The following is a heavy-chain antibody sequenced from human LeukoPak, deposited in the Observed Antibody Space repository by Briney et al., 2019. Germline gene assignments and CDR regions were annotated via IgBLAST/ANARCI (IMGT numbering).Heavy chain of an antibody. Sequence: TSETLSLTCTVSGGSISSYYWSWIRQPPGKGLEWIGYIYYSGSTNYNPSLKSRVTISVDTSKNQFSLKLSSVTAADTAVYYCARGYDFWSGYYYYYYMDVWGKGTTVTVSS. CDR1: GGSISSYY. J-gene: IGHJ6*03. V-gene: IGHV4-59*01. D-gene: IGHD3-3*01. CDR2: IYYSGST. CDR3: ARGYDFWSGYYYYYYMDV.